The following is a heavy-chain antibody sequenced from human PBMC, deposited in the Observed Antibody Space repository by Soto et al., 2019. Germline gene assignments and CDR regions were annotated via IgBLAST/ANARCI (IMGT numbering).Heavy chain of an antibody. CDR1: GGSISSYY. J-gene: IGHJ4*02. CDR3: ARGTGSYYPDY. CDR2: FSYSGST. Sequence: SETLSLTCSVSGGSISSYYWNWIRQPPGKGLEWIGYFSYSGSTTYNPSLKSRVTISVDTSKSQFSLILSSVTAADTAVYCCARGTGSYYPDYWGQGTLVTVSS. D-gene: IGHD3-10*01. V-gene: IGHV4-59*01.